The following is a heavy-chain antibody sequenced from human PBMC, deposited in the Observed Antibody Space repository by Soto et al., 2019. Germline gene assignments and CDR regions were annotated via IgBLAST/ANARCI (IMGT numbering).Heavy chain of an antibody. CDR3: ARHYGYNYGYIDS. D-gene: IGHD5-18*01. CDR1: GGSISSRSFY. V-gene: IGHV4-39*01. J-gene: IGHJ4*02. Sequence: PSETLSLTCTVSGGSISSRSFYRGWIRLPPGKGLEWIGSGYYLGGFYSNPSLKSRVTMSVDTSKNQFSLKLSSVTAADTAMYYCARHYGYNYGYIDSWGQGTPVTVSS. CDR2: GYYLGGF.